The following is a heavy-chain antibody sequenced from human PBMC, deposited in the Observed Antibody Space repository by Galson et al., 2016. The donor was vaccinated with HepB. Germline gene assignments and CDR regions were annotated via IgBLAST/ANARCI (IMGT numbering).Heavy chain of an antibody. D-gene: IGHD6-19*01. CDR3: ASGKHSSGWYLGSFD. Sequence: SLRLSCAASGFTFSDHYMSWIRQAPGKGLEWISYISSSGSYTDYADSVKGRFTISRENAKNSWYLQMNSLRAEDTAVYYCASGKHSSGWYLGSFDWGQGTLVTVSS. CDR2: ISSSGSYT. CDR1: GFTFSDHY. J-gene: IGHJ4*02. V-gene: IGHV3-11*06.